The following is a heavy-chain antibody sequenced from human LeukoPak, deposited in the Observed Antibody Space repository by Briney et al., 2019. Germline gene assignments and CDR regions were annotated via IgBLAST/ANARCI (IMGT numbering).Heavy chain of an antibody. CDR1: GFTFSSYE. J-gene: IGHJ6*03. D-gene: IGHD5-18*01. CDR2: ISGSGGST. Sequence: PGGSLRLSCAASGFTFSSYEMNWVRQAPGKGLEWVSAISGSGGSTYYADSVKGRFTISRDNSKNTLYLQMNSLRAEDTAVYYCARTLWGSSFDYYYYMDVWGKGTTVTVSS. CDR3: ARTLWGSSFDYYYYMDV. V-gene: IGHV3-23*01.